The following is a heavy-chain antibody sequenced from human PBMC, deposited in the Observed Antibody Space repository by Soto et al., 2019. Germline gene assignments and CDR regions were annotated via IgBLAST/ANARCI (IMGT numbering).Heavy chain of an antibody. Sequence: QVQLVQSGAEVKKPGASVKVSCKASGYTFTNNDVSWVRQATGQGLEWMGWMNPGSGDTGYAQKFQGRVTMTRDISIATVYMELSSLRSDDTAIYYCATMATFGSLNWFDPWGQGTLVTVSS. CDR1: GYTFTNND. V-gene: IGHV1-8*01. D-gene: IGHD3-10*01. CDR3: ATMATFGSLNWFDP. CDR2: MNPGSGDT. J-gene: IGHJ5*02.